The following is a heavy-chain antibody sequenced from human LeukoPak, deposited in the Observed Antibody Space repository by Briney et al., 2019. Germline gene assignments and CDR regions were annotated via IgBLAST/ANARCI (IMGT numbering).Heavy chain of an antibody. CDR2: INTDGSST. J-gene: IGHJ4*02. D-gene: IGHD6-6*01. CDR1: GFTFSTYW. Sequence: GGSLRLSCVVSGFTFSTYWMHWVRQVAGKGLVWVSRINTDGSSTSYADSVKGRFTISRDNAKNTLYLQMNSLRAEDTAVYYCAKDQEIAARPYYFDYWGQGTLVTVSS. V-gene: IGHV3-74*01. CDR3: AKDQEIAARPYYFDY.